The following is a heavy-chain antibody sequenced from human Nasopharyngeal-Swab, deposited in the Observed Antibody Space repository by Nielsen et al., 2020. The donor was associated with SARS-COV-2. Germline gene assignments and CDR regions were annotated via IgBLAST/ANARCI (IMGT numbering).Heavy chain of an antibody. CDR2: INHRGTT. D-gene: IGHD3-10*01. CDR1: GGSFSDYY. Sequence: SETLSLTCAVYGGSFSDYYWTWIRQTPGKGLEWIGEINHRGTTTYNPSLKSRVSISADTSKNQFSLNLSSVTAADTAVYYCARQGVRAVISHWGQGTLVTVSS. CDR3: ARQGVRAVISH. J-gene: IGHJ4*02. V-gene: IGHV4-34*01.